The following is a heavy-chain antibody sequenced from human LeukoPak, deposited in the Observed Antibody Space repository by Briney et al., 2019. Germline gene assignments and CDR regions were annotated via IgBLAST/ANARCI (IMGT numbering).Heavy chain of an antibody. Sequence: PSETLSLTCTVSGYSISSGYFWGWIRQSPGKGLEWIGTIHHSGTTYYNPSLKSRVTISVDTSKNQFSLKVISVAAADTARYYCARGSNGYHFFGDYWGPGTLVTVSS. D-gene: IGHD3-3*02. CDR3: ARGSNGYHFFGDY. CDR2: IHHSGTT. V-gene: IGHV4-38-2*02. J-gene: IGHJ4*02. CDR1: GYSISSGYF.